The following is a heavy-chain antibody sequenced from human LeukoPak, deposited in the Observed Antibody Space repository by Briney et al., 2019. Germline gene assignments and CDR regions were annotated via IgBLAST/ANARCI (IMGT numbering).Heavy chain of an antibody. CDR1: GFTFSSYW. CDR2: IKQDGSEK. D-gene: IGHD6-19*01. Sequence: GGSLRLSCAASGFTFSSYWMSWVRQAPGKGLEWVANIKQDGSEKYYVDSVKGRFTISRDNAKNSLYLQMNSLRAEDTAVYYCARDRAVAVAGIPLFDYWGQGTLVTVSS. V-gene: IGHV3-7*01. CDR3: ARDRAVAVAGIPLFDY. J-gene: IGHJ4*02.